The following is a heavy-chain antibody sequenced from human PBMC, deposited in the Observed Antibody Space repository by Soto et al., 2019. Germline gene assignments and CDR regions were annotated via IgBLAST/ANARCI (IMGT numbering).Heavy chain of an antibody. CDR1: GGSISSSNW. D-gene: IGHD6-6*01. CDR3: ARDSNSSSPYFDY. CDR2: IYHSGST. Sequence: SETLSLTCAVSGGSISSSNWWSWVRQPPGKGLEWIGEIYHSGSTNYNPSLKSRVTISVDKSKNQFSLKLSSVTAADTAVYYCARDSNSSSPYFDYWGQGTLVTVSS. V-gene: IGHV4-4*02. J-gene: IGHJ4*02.